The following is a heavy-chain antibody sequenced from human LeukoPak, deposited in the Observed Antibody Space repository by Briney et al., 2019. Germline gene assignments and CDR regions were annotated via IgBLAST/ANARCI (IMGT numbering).Heavy chain of an antibody. CDR1: GGSISSYY. Sequence: SETLSLTCTVSGGSISSYYWSWIRQSPGKGLEWIGYIYYSGSTNYNPSLKSRVTISVDTSKNQFSLKLSSVTAADTAVYYCARGTRYYGSGSYFDYWGQGTLVTVSS. V-gene: IGHV4-59*01. J-gene: IGHJ4*02. CDR2: IYYSGST. CDR3: ARGTRYYGSGSYFDY. D-gene: IGHD3-10*01.